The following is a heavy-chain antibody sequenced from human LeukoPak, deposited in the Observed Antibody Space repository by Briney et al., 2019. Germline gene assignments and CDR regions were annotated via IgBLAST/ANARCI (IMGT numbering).Heavy chain of an antibody. CDR3: ARHVVEQWLVRGPYYYYYYMDV. D-gene: IGHD6-19*01. CDR1: GYIFTSYW. V-gene: IGHV5-51*01. J-gene: IGHJ6*03. Sequence: LGASLQISCKGSGYIFTSYWIGWVRQMPGKGLEGMGIIYPGDSDTRYSPSFQGQVTISADKSISTAYLQWSSLKASDTAMYYCARHVVEQWLVRGPYYYYYYMDVWGKGTTVTVSS. CDR2: IYPGDSDT.